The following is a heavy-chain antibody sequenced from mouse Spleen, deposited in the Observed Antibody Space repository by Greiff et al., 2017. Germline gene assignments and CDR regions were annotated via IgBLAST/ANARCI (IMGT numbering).Heavy chain of an antibody. Sequence: EVMLVESGGDLVKPGGSLKLSCAASGFTFSSYGMSWVRQTPDKRLEWVATISSGGSYTYYPDSVKGRFTISRDNAKNTLYLQMSSLKSEDTAMYYCARHETTAPWYFDVWGAGTTVTVSS. D-gene: IGHD1-2*01. J-gene: IGHJ1*01. CDR3: ARHETTAPWYFDV. CDR2: ISSGGSYT. V-gene: IGHV5-6*01. CDR1: GFTFSSYG.